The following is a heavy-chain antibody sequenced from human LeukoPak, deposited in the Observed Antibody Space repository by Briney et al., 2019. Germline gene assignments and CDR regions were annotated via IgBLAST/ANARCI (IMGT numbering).Heavy chain of an antibody. V-gene: IGHV4-34*01. CDR3: ARDRAYCERTNCYRFFDV. CDR1: GGSFSGYH. J-gene: IGHJ2*01. D-gene: IGHD2-21*01. CDR2: INHSGST. Sequence: SETLSLTCAVYGGSFSGYHWSWIRQPPGKGLEWIGEINHSGSTNYNPSLKSRVTISVDTSKNQFSLKLSSVTAADTAVYYCARDRAYCERTNCYRFFDVWGRGTLVAVSS.